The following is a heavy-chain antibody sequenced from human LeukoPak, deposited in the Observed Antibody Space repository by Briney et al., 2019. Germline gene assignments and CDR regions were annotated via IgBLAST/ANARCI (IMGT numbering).Heavy chain of an antibody. Sequence: GGSLRLSCAASGFTFSSYAMSWVRQAPGKGLDWVSAISGTGDRTYYADSVKGRFTISRDNSKNTLYVQMNSLRAEDTAVYYCAKGGAGSYYGMDVWGQGTTVTVSS. D-gene: IGHD1-1*01. J-gene: IGHJ6*02. V-gene: IGHV3-23*01. CDR2: ISGTGDRT. CDR3: AKGGAGSYYGMDV. CDR1: GFTFSSYA.